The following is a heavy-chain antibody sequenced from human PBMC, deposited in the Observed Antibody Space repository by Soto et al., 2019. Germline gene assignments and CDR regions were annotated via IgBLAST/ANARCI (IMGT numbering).Heavy chain of an antibody. CDR1: GGSFSGYY. V-gene: IGHV4-34*01. Sequence: QVQLQQWGAGLLKPSETLSLTGAVYGGSFSGYYWSWIRQPPGKGLEWIGEINHSGSTNYNPSLKSRVTISVDTSKNQFSLKLSSVTAADTAVYYCARGPGFASGYYYDYWGQGTLVTVSS. J-gene: IGHJ4*02. D-gene: IGHD3-22*01. CDR3: ARGPGFASGYYYDY. CDR2: INHSGST.